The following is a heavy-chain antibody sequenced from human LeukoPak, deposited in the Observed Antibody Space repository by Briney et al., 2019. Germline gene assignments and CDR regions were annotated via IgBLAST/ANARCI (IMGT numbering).Heavy chain of an antibody. CDR1: GGSISSYY. J-gene: IGHJ4*02. D-gene: IGHD1-26*01. CDR2: IYYTGST. V-gene: IGHV4-59*01. Sequence: SETLSLTCTVSGGSISSYYWRWIRQPPGKGLVWIGYIYYTGSTNYNPSLKSRVTISVDTSKNQISLTLSSVTAADTAVYYCARLGGGSYYRHFDYWGQGILVTVSS. CDR3: ARLGGGSYYRHFDY.